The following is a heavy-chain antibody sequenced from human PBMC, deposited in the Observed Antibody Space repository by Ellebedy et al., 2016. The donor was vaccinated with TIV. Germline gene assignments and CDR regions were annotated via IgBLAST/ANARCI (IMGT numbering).Heavy chain of an antibody. V-gene: IGHV3-7*01. CDR2: IKQDGSEK. CDR3: ARDTRLMVRGVTTYYFDY. J-gene: IGHJ4*02. D-gene: IGHD3-10*01. CDR1: GFTFSSYW. Sequence: GGSLRLSCAASGFTFSSYWMSWVRQAPGKGLEWVANIKQDGSEKYYVDSVKGRFTISRDNAKNSLYLQMNSLRAEDTAVYYCARDTRLMVRGVTTYYFDYWGQGTLVTVSS.